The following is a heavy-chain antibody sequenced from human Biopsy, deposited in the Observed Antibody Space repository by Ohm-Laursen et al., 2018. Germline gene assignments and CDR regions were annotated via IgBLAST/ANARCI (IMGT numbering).Heavy chain of an antibody. CDR1: GGSFTGHY. CDR3: AKGSNEYGGLYFPH. V-gene: IGHV4-59*11. CDR2: ISHTGYT. Sequence: GTLSLTCTVSGGSFTGHYWTWIRQPPGKGLEWIGHISHTGYTSYKSSLKSRVTISLDTSRKHFSLRLTSLAAADTAVYYCAKGSNEYGGLYFPHWGQGTLVTVSS. D-gene: IGHD4-23*01. J-gene: IGHJ1*01.